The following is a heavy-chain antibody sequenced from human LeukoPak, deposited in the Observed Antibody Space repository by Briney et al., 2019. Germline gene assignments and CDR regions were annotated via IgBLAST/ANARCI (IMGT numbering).Heavy chain of an antibody. V-gene: IGHV4-34*01. CDR2: INHSGST. CDR3: AKWTQGDDAFDI. Sequence: SETLSLTCAVYGGSFSGYYWSWIRQPPGKGLEWIGEINHSGSTNYNPSLKSRVIISVDTSKNQFSLKLSSVTAADTAVYYCAKWTQGDDAFDIWGQGTMVTVSS. CDR1: GGSFSGYY. J-gene: IGHJ3*02. D-gene: IGHD3-16*01.